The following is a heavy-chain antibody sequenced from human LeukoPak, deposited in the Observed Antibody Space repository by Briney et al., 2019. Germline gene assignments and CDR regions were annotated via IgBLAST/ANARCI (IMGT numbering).Heavy chain of an antibody. CDR1: GFTFDDYA. Sequence: SLRLSCAASGFTFDDYAIHWVRQAPGKGLEWVSGISWNSATTGYADSVKGRFTISRDNAKNSLYLQMNSLRAEDTALYYCAKVLGYSYGYFDYWGQGTLVTVSS. J-gene: IGHJ4*02. D-gene: IGHD5-18*01. CDR3: AKVLGYSYGYFDY. V-gene: IGHV3-9*01. CDR2: ISWNSATT.